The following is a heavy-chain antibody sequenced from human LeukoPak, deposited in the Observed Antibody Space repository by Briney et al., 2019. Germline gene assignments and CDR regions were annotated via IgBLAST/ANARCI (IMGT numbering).Heavy chain of an antibody. CDR3: ARHRRRSDIVVVPAAR. J-gene: IGHJ4*02. V-gene: IGHV4-34*01. CDR1: GGSFSGYY. D-gene: IGHD2-2*01. CDR2: INHSGST. Sequence: SETLSLTCAVYGGSFSGYYWSWIRQPPGKGLEWIGEINHSGSTNYNPSLKSRVTISVDTSKNQFSLKLSSVTAADTAVYYCARHRRRSDIVVVPAARWGQGTLVTVSS.